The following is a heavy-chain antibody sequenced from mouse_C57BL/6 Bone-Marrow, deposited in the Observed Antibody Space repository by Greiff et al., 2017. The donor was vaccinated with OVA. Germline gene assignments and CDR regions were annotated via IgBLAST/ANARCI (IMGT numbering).Heavy chain of an antibody. CDR3: ARNYYGPWYFDV. CDR1: GYTFTSYW. D-gene: IGHD1-1*01. J-gene: IGHJ1*03. Sequence: QVHVKQSGAELAKPGASVKLSCKASGYTFTSYWMHWVKQRPGQGLEWIGYINPSSGYTKYNQKFKDKATLTADKSSSTAYMQLSSLTYEDSAVYYCARNYYGPWYFDVWGTGTTVTVSS. V-gene: IGHV1-7*01. CDR2: INPSSGYT.